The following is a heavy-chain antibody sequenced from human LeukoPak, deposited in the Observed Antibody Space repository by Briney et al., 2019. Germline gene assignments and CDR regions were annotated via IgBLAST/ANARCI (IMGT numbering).Heavy chain of an antibody. CDR3: ATWYYYDNSDYYLADY. CDR2: FDPEDGET. Sequence: ASVTVSCMVSGYTLTEFSMHWVRPAPGKGLEWMGGFDPEDGETIYAQELQGRVTMTKDTSTDTAYMELSSLRSEDTAAYYCATWYYYDNSDYYLADYWGQGTLATVSS. J-gene: IGHJ4*02. CDR1: GYTLTEFS. V-gene: IGHV1-24*01. D-gene: IGHD3-22*01.